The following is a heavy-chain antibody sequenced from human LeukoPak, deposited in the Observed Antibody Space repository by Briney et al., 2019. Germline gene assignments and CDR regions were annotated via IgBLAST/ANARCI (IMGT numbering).Heavy chain of an antibody. V-gene: IGHV3-21*01. CDR1: GFTFSSYS. CDR2: ISSSSSYI. Sequence: GGSLRLSCAASGFTFSSYSMNWVRQAPGKGLEWVSSISSSSSYIYYADSLKGRFTISRDNAKNSLYLKMNSMRAEDKAVYYCARERSYGDYVSPKAQYYFDYWGQGTLVTVSS. CDR3: ARERSYGDYVSPKAQYYFDY. D-gene: IGHD4-17*01. J-gene: IGHJ4*02.